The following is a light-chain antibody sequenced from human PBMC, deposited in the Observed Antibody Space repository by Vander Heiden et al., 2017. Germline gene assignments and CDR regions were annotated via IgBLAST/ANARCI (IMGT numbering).Light chain of an antibody. CDR3: MQALQTPPT. CDR1: QSLLHSNGYNY. J-gene: IGKJ2*01. Sequence: IVLTKSALSLPVTPGEPSSISCRSSQSLLHSNGYNYLDWYLQKPGQSPQLLIYLGSNRASGVPDRFSGSGSGTDFTLKISRVEAEDVGVYYCMQALQTPPTFGQGTKLEIK. V-gene: IGKV2-28*01. CDR2: LGS.